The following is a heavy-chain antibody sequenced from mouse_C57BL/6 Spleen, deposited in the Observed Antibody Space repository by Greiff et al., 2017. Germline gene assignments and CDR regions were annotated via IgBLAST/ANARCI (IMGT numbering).Heavy chain of an antibody. Sequence: DVKLVESEGGLVQPGSSMKLSCTASGFTFSDYYMAWVRQVPEKGLEWVANINYDGSSTYYLDSLKSRFIISRDNAKNILYLQMSSLKSEDTATYYCARGRTGRDGGYYFDYWGQGTTLTVSS. J-gene: IGHJ2*01. CDR1: GFTFSDYY. CDR3: ARGRTGRDGGYYFDY. V-gene: IGHV5-16*01. CDR2: INYDGSST.